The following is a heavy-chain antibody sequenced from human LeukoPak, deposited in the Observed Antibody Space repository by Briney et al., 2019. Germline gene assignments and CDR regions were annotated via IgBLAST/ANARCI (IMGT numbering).Heavy chain of an antibody. D-gene: IGHD6-13*01. CDR2: INSDGSST. CDR3: ARRGIAAAGDY. J-gene: IGHJ4*02. V-gene: IGHV3-74*01. Sequence: GGSLRLSCAASGFTFSSYWMHWVRQAPGKGLVWVSRINSDGSSTSYADSVKGRFTISRDNAKNTLYLQMNSLRAEDTAVYYSARRGIAAAGDYWGQGTLVTVSS. CDR1: GFTFSSYW.